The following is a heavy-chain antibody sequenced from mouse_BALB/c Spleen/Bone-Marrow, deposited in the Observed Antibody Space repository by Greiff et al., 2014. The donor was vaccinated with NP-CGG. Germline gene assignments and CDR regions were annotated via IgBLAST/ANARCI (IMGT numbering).Heavy chain of an antibody. D-gene: IGHD1-2*01. CDR2: IWADGST. V-gene: IGHV2-9*02. J-gene: IGHJ4*01. CDR1: GFSLTSYG. Sequence: VQLVESGPGLVAPSQSLSISCTVSGFSLTSYGVHWVRQPPGKGLEWLGVIWADGSTNYNSAIMSRLSISKDNSKSQVFLKMNSLQTDDTAMYYCARITTATGAMDYWGQGTSVTVSS. CDR3: ARITTATGAMDY.